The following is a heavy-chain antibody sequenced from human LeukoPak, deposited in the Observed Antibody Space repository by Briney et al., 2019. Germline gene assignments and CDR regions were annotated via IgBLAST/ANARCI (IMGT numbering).Heavy chain of an antibody. D-gene: IGHD2-21*01. CDR1: GGSISSGGYY. CDR3: ASMGPGVNY. J-gene: IGHJ4*02. CDR2: IYTSGST. V-gene: IGHV4-61*02. Sequence: SETLSLTCTVSGGSISSGGYYWSWIRQPAGKGLEWIGRIYTSGSTNYNPSLKSRVTISVDTSKNQFSLKLSSVTAADTAVYYCASMGPGVNYWGQGTLVTVSS.